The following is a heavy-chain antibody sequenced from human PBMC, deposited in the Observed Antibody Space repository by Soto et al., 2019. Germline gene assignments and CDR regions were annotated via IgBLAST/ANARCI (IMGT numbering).Heavy chain of an antibody. D-gene: IGHD3-10*01. CDR2: ISSGSSYI. CDR3: ARNILSGGAYTDS. V-gene: IGHV3-21*01. J-gene: IGHJ5*01. Sequence: LRLSCAASGFTFSTYTMNWARQAPGKGPEWISSISSGSSYIYYAGSVKGRFTISRDNAKNSLFLQMNSLRADDTAVYYCARNILSGGAYTDSWGQGTKVTVSS. CDR1: GFTFSTYT.